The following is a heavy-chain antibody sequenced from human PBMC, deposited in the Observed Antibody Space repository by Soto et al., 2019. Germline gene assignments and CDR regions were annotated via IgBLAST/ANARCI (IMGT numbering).Heavy chain of an antibody. D-gene: IGHD3-22*01. Sequence: ASVKVSCKASGYTFTSYYMHCVRQAPGQGLEWMGIINPSGGSTSYAQKFQGRVTMTRDTSTSTVYMELSSLRSEDTAVYYCARGSRYSSGYSDAFDIWGQGTMVTVSS. J-gene: IGHJ3*02. CDR2: INPSGGST. V-gene: IGHV1-46*01. CDR3: ARGSRYSSGYSDAFDI. CDR1: GYTFTSYY.